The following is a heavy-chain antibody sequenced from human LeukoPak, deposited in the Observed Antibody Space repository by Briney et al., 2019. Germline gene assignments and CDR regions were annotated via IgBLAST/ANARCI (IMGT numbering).Heavy chain of an antibody. CDR2: INPNSGGT. J-gene: IGHJ4*02. D-gene: IGHD2-15*01. CDR1: GYTFTGYY. CDR3: ARVIGYCSGGSCDNFDY. Sequence: GASVKVSCKASGYTFTGYYMDWVRQAPGQGLEWMGRINPNSGGTNYAQNFQGRVTMTRDTSISTAYMDLSRLRSDDTAVYYCARVIGYCSGGSCDNFDYWGQGTLVTVSS. V-gene: IGHV1-2*06.